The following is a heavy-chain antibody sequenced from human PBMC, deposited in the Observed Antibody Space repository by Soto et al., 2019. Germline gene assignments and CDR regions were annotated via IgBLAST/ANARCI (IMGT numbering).Heavy chain of an antibody. V-gene: IGHV4-39*01. CDR3: ARRPPIAVADYYGMDV. J-gene: IGHJ6*02. Sequence: QLQLQESGPGLVKPSETLSLTCTVSGGSISSSSYYWGWIRQPPGKGLEWIGSIYYSGSTYYNPSLKSRVTISVDPSKNQFSLKLSSVTAADTAVYYCARRPPIAVADYYGMDVWGQGTTVTVSS. CDR1: GGSISSSSYY. D-gene: IGHD6-19*01. CDR2: IYYSGST.